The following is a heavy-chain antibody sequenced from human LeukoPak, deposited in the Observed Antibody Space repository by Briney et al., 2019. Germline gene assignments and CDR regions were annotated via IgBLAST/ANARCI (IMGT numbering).Heavy chain of an antibody. CDR3: AKYYDILTGYYEAYYHYYYMDV. D-gene: IGHD3-9*01. CDR1: GFTFSSNA. J-gene: IGHJ6*03. CDR2: ISGSGGTT. V-gene: IGHV3-23*01. Sequence: GGSLRLSCAASGFTFSSNAMSWVRQAPGKGLEWVSVISGSGGTTYYADSVKGRFTISRDNSNNTLYLQLNSLRAEDTAVYYCAKYYDILTGYYEAYYHYYYMDVWGKGTTVTVSS.